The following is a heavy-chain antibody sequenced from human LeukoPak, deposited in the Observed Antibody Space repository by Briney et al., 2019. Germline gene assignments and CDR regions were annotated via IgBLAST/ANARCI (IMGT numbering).Heavy chain of an antibody. Sequence: PSETLSLTCTVPGDSISTYYWNWIRLPPGKRLEWIGHIYFSGETNYNPSHKSRVTISLDSAKNHFYLRLISVSAADTAVYFCARRVEMSSASATSNTWLDPWGQGILVSVSP. CDR1: GDSISTYY. J-gene: IGHJ5*02. CDR3: ARRVEMSSASATSNTWLDP. CDR2: IYFSGET. D-gene: IGHD3-10*01. V-gene: IGHV4-59*01.